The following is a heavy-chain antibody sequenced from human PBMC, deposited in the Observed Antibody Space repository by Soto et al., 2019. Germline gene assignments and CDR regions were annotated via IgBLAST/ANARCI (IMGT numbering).Heavy chain of an antibody. CDR2: IYYSGST. D-gene: IGHD3-22*01. CDR3: ARRGVDSSGYYEALDAFDI. CDR1: GGSISSYY. V-gene: IGHV4-59*01. J-gene: IGHJ3*02. Sequence: SETLSLTCTVSGGSISSYYWSWIRQPPGKGLEWIGYIYYSGSTNYNPSLKSRVTISVDTSKNQFSLKLSSVTAADTAVYYCARRGVDSSGYYEALDAFDIWGPGTMVTVSS.